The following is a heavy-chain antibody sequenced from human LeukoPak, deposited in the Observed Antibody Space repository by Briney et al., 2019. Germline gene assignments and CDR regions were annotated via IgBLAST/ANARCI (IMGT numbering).Heavy chain of an antibody. J-gene: IGHJ3*02. CDR1: GGSISSSSYY. D-gene: IGHD3-22*01. CDR3: ARGDSSGYYDLSDAFDI. CDR2: IYYSGST. V-gene: IGHV4-61*05. Sequence: SETLSLTCTVSGGSISSSSYYWSWIRQPPGKGLEWIGYIYYSGSTNYNPSLKSRVTISVDTSKNQFSLKLSSVTAADTAVYYCARGDSSGYYDLSDAFDIWGQGTMVTVSS.